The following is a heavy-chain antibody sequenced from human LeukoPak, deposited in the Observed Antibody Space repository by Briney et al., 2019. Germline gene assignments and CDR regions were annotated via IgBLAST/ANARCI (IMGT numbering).Heavy chain of an antibody. D-gene: IGHD3-10*01. CDR1: GFPFTTYT. J-gene: IGHJ4*02. CDR3: AVLLRKPH. V-gene: IGHV3-23*01. Sequence: GGSLRLSCAASGFPFTTYTMAWVRQAPGGGLEWVSCISGDGGGTYYADSVKGRFAISRDNSKSTLYLQMNSLRAEDTAVYYCAVLLRKPHWGQGTLVTVSS. CDR2: ISGDGGGT.